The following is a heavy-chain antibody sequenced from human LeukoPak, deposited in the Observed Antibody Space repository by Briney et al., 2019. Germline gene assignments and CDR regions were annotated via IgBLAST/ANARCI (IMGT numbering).Heavy chain of an antibody. CDR1: GFTFNSHA. V-gene: IGHV3-23*01. J-gene: IGHJ4*02. D-gene: IGHD3-22*01. CDR2: VTADGTNT. Sequence: GGSLRLSCAAYGFTFNSHAMSWVRQIPGKGLEWVSSVTADGTNTHFADSVKGRFTISRDNSKNTLYVQVNSLGTEDTAAYYCAKGSYYDSSGSFYFDYWGQGTPVTVSS. CDR3: AKGSYYDSSGSFYFDY.